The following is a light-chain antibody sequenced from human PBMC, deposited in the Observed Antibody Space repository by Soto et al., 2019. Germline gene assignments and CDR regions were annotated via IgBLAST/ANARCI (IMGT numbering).Light chain of an antibody. CDR1: SSNIGSNY. V-gene: IGLV1-47*01. CDR2: RNN. Sequence: QSVLTQPPSASGTPGQRVTISCSGSSSNIGSNYVYWYQQLPGTAPKLLIYRNNQRPSGVPDRFSGSNSGTSASLAISGLRSEDEADYYCAAWDDSLRGVFGGGTKVTVL. CDR3: AAWDDSLRGV. J-gene: IGLJ3*02.